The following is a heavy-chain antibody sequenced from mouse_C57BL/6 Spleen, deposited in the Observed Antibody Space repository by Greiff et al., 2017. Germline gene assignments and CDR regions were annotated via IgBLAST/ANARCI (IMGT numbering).Heavy chain of an antibody. Sequence: VQLQQSGAELVRPGASVKLSCTASGFNIKDDCMHWVKQRPEQGLEWIGWIDPGNGDTEYAAKFQGKATITADTSSNTAYMQLSSLTSEDTSVYYGTTTDYGSRYFDVWGTGTTVTVSS. CDR3: TTTDYGSRYFDV. CDR1: GFNIKDDC. V-gene: IGHV14-4*01. J-gene: IGHJ1*03. CDR2: IDPGNGDT. D-gene: IGHD1-1*01.